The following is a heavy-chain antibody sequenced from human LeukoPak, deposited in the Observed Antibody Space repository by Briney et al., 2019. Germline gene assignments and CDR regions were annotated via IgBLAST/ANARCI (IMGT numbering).Heavy chain of an antibody. V-gene: IGHV3-7*04. J-gene: IGHJ6*03. CDR2: IKQDGSEK. CDR1: GFTFSSYW. CDR3: ARAKYGRGYYYYMDV. Sequence: GGSLRLSCAASGFTFSSYWMSWVRQAPGKGLEWVANIKQDGSEKYYVDSVKGRFTISRDNAKNSLYLQMNSLRAEDTAVYYCARAKYGRGYYYYMDVWGKGTTVTVSS. D-gene: IGHD3-10*01.